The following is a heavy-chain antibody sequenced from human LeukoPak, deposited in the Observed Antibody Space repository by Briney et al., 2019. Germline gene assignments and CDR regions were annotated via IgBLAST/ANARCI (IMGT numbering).Heavy chain of an antibody. Sequence: SETLSLTCTVSGGSISSYYWSWIRQHPGKGLEWIGYIYYSGSTYYNPSLKSRVTISVDTSKNQFSLKLSSVTAADTAVYYCARSRLLPDDYFDYWGQGTLVTVSS. J-gene: IGHJ4*02. CDR3: ARSRLLPDDYFDY. CDR2: IYYSGST. CDR1: GGSISSYY. D-gene: IGHD2-15*01. V-gene: IGHV4-59*06.